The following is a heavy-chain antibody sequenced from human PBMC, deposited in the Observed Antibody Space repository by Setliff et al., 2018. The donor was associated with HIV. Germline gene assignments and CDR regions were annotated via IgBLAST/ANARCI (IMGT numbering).Heavy chain of an antibody. J-gene: IGHJ5*02. CDR2: LNTDGSSI. D-gene: IGHD6-13*01. V-gene: IGHV3-74*01. CDR3: AMGGSNTWYSS. CDR1: GFIFSDYD. Sequence: LRLSCAASGFIFSDYDMNWVRQAPGRGLMWISRLNTDGSSIDYADSVKGRFTFSRDNAKNTLYLQMNGLRADDTAVYYCAMGGSNTWYSSWGQGALVTVSS.